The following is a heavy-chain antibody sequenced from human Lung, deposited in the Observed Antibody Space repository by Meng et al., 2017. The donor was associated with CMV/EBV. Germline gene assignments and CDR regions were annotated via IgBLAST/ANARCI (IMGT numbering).Heavy chain of an antibody. CDR1: GFTFSSYW. J-gene: IGHJ6*02. CDR3: ARDPRGINIVVVHNGMDV. CDR2: IKQDGSEK. D-gene: IGHD2-2*01. Sequence: GGSXRLXCGASGFTFSSYWMSWVRQAPGKGLEWVANIKQDGSEKYYVDSVKGRFTISRDNAKNSLYLQMNSLRAEDTAVYYCARDPRGINIVVVHNGMDVXGQGXTVTVPS. V-gene: IGHV3-7*01.